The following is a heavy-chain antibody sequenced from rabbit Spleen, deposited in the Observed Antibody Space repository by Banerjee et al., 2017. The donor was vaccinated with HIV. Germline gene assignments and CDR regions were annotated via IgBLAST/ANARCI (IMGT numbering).Heavy chain of an antibody. D-gene: IGHD8-1*01. CDR3: ARDTGSSFSTYGMDL. CDR1: GFSFSSGYD. Sequence: QSLEESGGDLVQPGASLTLTCKASGFSFSSGYDMCWVRQAPGKGLEWIACIYAGSSGNTYYANWAKGRFTISKTSSTVTLQMTSLTAADTATYFCARDTGSSFSTYGMDLWGQGTLVTVS. V-gene: IGHV1S40*01. J-gene: IGHJ3*01. CDR2: IYAGSSGNT.